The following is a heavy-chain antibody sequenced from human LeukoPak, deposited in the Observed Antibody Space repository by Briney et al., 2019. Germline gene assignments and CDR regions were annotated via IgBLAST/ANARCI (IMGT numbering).Heavy chain of an antibody. J-gene: IGHJ6*02. CDR3: ARKSYSSGWYPYYGMDV. V-gene: IGHV4-34*01. Sequence: PSETLSLTCAVYGGSFSGYYWSWIRQPPGKGLEWIGEINHSGSTNYNPSLKSRVTISVATSKNQFSLKLSSVTAADTAVYYCARKSYSSGWYPYYGMDVWGQGTTVTVSS. D-gene: IGHD6-19*01. CDR1: GGSFSGYY. CDR2: INHSGST.